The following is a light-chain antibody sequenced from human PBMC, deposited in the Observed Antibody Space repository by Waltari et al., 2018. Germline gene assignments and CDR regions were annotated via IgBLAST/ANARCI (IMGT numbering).Light chain of an antibody. CDR2: AVT. J-gene: IGLJ2*01. V-gene: IGLV2-23*02. CDR3: CSYAGGRTYVV. Sequence: QSALTQAASVSGSLGQSITISCTGTTNDVGAYDLVSWYQQRPGKAPRLIIYAVTERPSGVSNRFSGSKSGNTASLTISGLQAEDEADYHCCSYAGGRTYVVFGGGTKLTVL. CDR1: TNDVGAYDL.